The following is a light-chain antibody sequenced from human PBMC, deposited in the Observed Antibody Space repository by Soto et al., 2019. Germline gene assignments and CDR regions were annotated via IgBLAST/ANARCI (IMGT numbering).Light chain of an antibody. Sequence: QSVLTQPPSASGTPGQRVTISCTGGSSNIGRNTVNWYQQVPGTAPKLLMSKDNQRPSGVPDRFSGSKSGTSASLAISGRQSADEDAYYCAAWDASLSGVVFGGGTKVTVL. J-gene: IGLJ2*01. CDR1: SSNIGRNT. V-gene: IGLV1-44*01. CDR2: KDN. CDR3: AAWDASLSGVV.